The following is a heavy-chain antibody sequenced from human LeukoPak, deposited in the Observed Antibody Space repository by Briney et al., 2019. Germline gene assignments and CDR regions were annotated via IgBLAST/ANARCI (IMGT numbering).Heavy chain of an antibody. D-gene: IGHD5-18*01. CDR1: GFTFSSYA. V-gene: IGHV3-30*04. CDR2: ISYDGSNK. J-gene: IGHJ4*02. CDR3: ARDHTAFDY. Sequence: GGSLRLSCAASGFTFSSYAVHWVRQAPGKGLEWVAVISYDGSNKYYADSVKGRFTISRDNSKNTLYLQMNSLRAEDTAVYYCARDHTAFDYWGQGTLVTVSS.